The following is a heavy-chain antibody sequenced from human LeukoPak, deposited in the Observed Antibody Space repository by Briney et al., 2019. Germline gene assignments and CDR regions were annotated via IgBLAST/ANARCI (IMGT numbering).Heavy chain of an antibody. V-gene: IGHV4-34*01. CDR2: INHSGST. CDR1: VGSFSGYY. CDR3: ARGQSGYYHYYYYYGMDV. D-gene: IGHD3-22*01. J-gene: IGHJ6*02. Sequence: SETLSLTCAVYVGSFSGYYWSWLRQPPGKGLEWIGEINHSGSTNYNPSLKSRVTISVDTSKNQFSLKLSYVTAADTAEYYCARGQSGYYHYYYYYGMDVWGQGTTVTVSS.